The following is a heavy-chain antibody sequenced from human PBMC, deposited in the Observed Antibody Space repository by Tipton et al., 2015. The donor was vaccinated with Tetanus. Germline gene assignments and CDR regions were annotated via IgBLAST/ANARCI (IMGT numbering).Heavy chain of an antibody. CDR1: GGSMRSYY. V-gene: IGHV4-34*01. D-gene: IGHD4-17*01. J-gene: IGHJ4*02. Sequence: TLSLTCTVSGGSMRSYYWSWIRQPPGKGLEWIGEAHHSGSTKYNPSLKSRVTILADTSKHQFSLRLSSVTAADTALYYCAKHGDRDTIGHHFDYWTQGTLVTVSS. CDR3: AKHGDRDTIGHHFDY. CDR2: AHHSGST.